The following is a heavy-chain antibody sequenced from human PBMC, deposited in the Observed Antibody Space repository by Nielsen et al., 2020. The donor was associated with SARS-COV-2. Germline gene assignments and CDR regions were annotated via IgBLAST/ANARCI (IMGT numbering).Heavy chain of an antibody. V-gene: IGHV3-73*01. J-gene: IGHJ4*02. Sequence: GESLKISCVASGFTFSGSAMHWVRQASGKGLEWLGRIRSYANEYATAYAASVKGRFTISRDDSKNTAYLQMNGLETEDTAVYYCSSPTVAYWGQGTLVTVSS. CDR3: SSPTVAY. CDR1: GFTFSGSA. D-gene: IGHD4-23*01. CDR2: IRSYANEYAT.